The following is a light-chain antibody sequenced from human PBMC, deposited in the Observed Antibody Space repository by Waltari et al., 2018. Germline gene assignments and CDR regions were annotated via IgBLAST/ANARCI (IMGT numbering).Light chain of an antibody. CDR1: QSIDSW. J-gene: IGKJ1*01. V-gene: IGKV1-5*03. CDR3: QQYNSYSRT. CDR2: KSS. Sequence: DIQMTQSPSTLSASVGDRVTITCRASQSIDSWLAWYQQKPGKAPKLLIYKSSSLESGVPSRFSGSGSGTEVTLTISSLQPDDFAAYYCQQYNSYSRTFGQGTKVEIK.